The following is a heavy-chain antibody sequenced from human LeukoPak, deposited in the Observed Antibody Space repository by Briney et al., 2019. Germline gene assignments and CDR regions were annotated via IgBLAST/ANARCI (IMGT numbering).Heavy chain of an antibody. CDR1: GYSISSGYY. CDR2: IYHSGST. CDR3: ASGYYDFWSGYPWAPFDY. J-gene: IGHJ4*02. Sequence: PSETLSLTCTVSGYSISSGYYWGWIRQPPGKGLEWIGSIYHSGSTYYNPSLKSRVTISVDTSKNQFSLKLSSVTAADTAVYYCASGYYDFWSGYPWAPFDYWGQGTLVTVSS. V-gene: IGHV4-38-2*02. D-gene: IGHD3-3*01.